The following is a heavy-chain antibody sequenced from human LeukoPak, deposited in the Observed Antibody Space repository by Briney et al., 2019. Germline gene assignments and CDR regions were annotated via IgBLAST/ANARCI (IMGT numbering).Heavy chain of an antibody. CDR2: ISNDGSNI. J-gene: IGHJ4*02. CDR3: AKELRGGSIWRYYFDY. D-gene: IGHD6-13*01. Sequence: PGGSLRLSCAASGFTFTNYGMHWVRQAPAKGLEWVALISNDGSNIYYADSVKGRFTISRDNSKNTLYLQMNSLGAEDTAVYYCAKELRGGSIWRYYFDYWGQGTLVTVSS. CDR1: GFTFTNYG. V-gene: IGHV3-30*18.